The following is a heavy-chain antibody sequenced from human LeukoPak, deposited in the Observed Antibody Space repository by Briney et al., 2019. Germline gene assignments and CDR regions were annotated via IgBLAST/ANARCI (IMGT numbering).Heavy chain of an antibody. V-gene: IGHV4-59*11. CDR1: GGSISSHY. J-gene: IGHJ5*02. Sequence: PSETLSLTCTVSGGSISSHYWSWIRQPPGKGLEWIGYIYYSGSTNYNPSLKSRVTISVDTSKNQFSLKLSSVTAADTAVYYCARDLRWELIPWFDPWGQGTLVTVSS. D-gene: IGHD1-26*01. CDR3: ARDLRWELIPWFDP. CDR2: IYYSGST.